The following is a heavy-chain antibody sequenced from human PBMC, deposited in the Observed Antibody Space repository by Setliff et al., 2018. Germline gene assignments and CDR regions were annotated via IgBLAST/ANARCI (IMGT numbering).Heavy chain of an antibody. V-gene: IGHV4-39*07. J-gene: IGHJ3*01. CDR1: GGSISTTDYY. Sequence: PSETLSLTCTVSGGSISTTDYYWGWIRQPPGKGLEWIGCVYYSGNTYYSPSLKSRVTMFVDTSKNQFSLNVRSVTAADTAVYYCAREVGTSTSSDAFDVWGQGMMVTVSS. CDR3: AREVGTSTSSDAFDV. CDR2: VYYSGNT. D-gene: IGHD1-26*01.